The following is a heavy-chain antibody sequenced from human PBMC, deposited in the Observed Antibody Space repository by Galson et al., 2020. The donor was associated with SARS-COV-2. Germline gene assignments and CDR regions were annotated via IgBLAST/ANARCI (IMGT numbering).Heavy chain of an antibody. J-gene: IGHJ4*02. Sequence: GGSLRLSCAASGFTFSSYSMNWVRQAPGQGLEWVSSISSSSSYIYYADSVKGRFTISRDNAKNSLYLQMNSLRAEDTAVYYCARATPLQLLWGSDYWGQGTLVTVSS. CDR1: GFTFSSYS. D-gene: IGHD2-2*01. CDR3: ARATPLQLLWGSDY. CDR2: ISSSSSYI. V-gene: IGHV3-21*01.